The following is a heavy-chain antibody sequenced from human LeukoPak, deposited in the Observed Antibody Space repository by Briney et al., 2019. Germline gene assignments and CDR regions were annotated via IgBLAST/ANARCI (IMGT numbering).Heavy chain of an antibody. CDR2: VYYTGKT. V-gene: IGHV4-39*07. CDR1: GGSISSSSYY. CDR3: ARDPGFGESGSDY. J-gene: IGHJ4*02. Sequence: SETLSLTCTVSGGSISSSSYYWAWIRQPPGKGLEWIGSVYYTGKTYYSPSLRNRLTISVDTSKNQFSLRLTSVTAADTAVYYCARDPGFGESGSDYWGQGTLVTVSS. D-gene: IGHD3-10*01.